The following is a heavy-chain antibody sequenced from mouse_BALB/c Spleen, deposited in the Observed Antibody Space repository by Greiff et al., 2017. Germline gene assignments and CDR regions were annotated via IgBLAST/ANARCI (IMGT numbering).Heavy chain of an antibody. J-gene: IGHJ4*01. CDR3: ARHDSYAMDY. V-gene: IGHV3-2*02. CDR2: ISYSGST. D-gene: IGHD2-4*01. CDR1: GYSITSDYA. Sequence: VQLKESGPGLVKPSQSLSLTCTVTGYSITSDYAWNWIRQFPGNKLEWMGYISYSGSTSYNPSLKSRISITRDTSKNQFFLQLNSVTTEDTATYYCARHDSYAMDYWGQGTSVTVSS.